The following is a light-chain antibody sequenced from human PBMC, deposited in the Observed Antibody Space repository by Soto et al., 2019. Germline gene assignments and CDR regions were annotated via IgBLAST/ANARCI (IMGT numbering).Light chain of an antibody. V-gene: IGKV3-11*01. CDR3: QQRSNWPRT. CDR2: DAF. Sequence: EIVLTQSPATLSLSPGERATLSCRASQSVSTSLAWYQQKPGQAPRLLIYDAFNRATGIPARFSGSGSGTDFTLTISSLEPEDFAVYYCQQRSNWPRTFGQGTKVDIK. CDR1: QSVSTS. J-gene: IGKJ1*01.